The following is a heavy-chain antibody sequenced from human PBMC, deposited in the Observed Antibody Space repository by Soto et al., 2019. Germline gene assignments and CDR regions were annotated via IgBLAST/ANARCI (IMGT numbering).Heavy chain of an antibody. D-gene: IGHD2-2*01. J-gene: IGHJ5*02. CDR1: GRSISSYY. CDR2: IYYSGST. CDR3: ARHGVPAAIGDWFDP. V-gene: IGHV4-59*08. Sequence: QVQLQESGPGLVKPSETLSLTCTVSGRSISSYYWSWIRQPPGKGLEWIGYIYYSGSTNYNPSLKSRVPTSVDTSKNQCSLKRSSVPAADTAVYYCARHGVPAAIGDWFDPWGRGTLVTVSS.